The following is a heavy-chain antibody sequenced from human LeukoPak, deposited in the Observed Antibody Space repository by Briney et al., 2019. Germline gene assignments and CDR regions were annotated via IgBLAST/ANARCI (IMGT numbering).Heavy chain of an antibody. V-gene: IGHV4-59*01. CDR2: ISYIGST. CDR3: AGSYYYYMDV. J-gene: IGHJ6*03. CDR1: GGSISSYY. Sequence: SETLSLTCTVPGGSISSYYWSWIRQPPGKGLEWIGYISYIGSTNYSPSLKSRVTISEDTSKNQFSLKLSSVTAADTAVYYCAGSYYYYMDVWGKGTTVTVSS.